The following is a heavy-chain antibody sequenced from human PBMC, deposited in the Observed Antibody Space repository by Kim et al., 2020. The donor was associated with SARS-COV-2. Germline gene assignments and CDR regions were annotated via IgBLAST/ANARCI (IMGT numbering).Heavy chain of an antibody. Sequence: GSTYYTPSLKSRVTISVDTSKNQFSLKLSSVTAADTAVYYCARGFGEFGYWGQGTLVTVSS. V-gene: IGHV4-30-2*05. CDR2: GST. D-gene: IGHD3-10*01. CDR3: ARGFGEFGY. J-gene: IGHJ4*02.